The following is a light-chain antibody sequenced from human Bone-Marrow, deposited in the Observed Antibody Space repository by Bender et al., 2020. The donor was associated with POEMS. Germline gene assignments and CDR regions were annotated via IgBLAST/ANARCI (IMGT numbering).Light chain of an antibody. Sequence: QSALTQPASVSGSPGQSITISCTGTRSDVGSNDFVSWYQQHPGKAPKLIIYDGTKRPSGVSNRFSGSNSGNTASLTISGLQAEDEADYYCYSYVGTTTFDIFGTGTKVTVL. CDR3: YSYVGTTTFDI. CDR1: RSDVGSNDF. V-gene: IGLV2-23*03. J-gene: IGLJ1*01. CDR2: DGT.